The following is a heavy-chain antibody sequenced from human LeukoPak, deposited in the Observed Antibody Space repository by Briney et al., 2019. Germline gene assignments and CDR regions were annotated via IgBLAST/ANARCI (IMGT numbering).Heavy chain of an antibody. V-gene: IGHV3-23*01. J-gene: IGHJ4*02. Sequence: GGSLRLSCAASGFTFSSYAMSWVRPAPGKGLEWVSSITANGGGTYYADSVKGRFSISRDNSRNTLYLQVTSLRAEDTAVYYCTKLTSDSMVRGVTTDYWGQGTLVTVSS. CDR2: ITANGGGT. CDR1: GFTFSSYA. D-gene: IGHD3-10*01. CDR3: TKLTSDSMVRGVTTDY.